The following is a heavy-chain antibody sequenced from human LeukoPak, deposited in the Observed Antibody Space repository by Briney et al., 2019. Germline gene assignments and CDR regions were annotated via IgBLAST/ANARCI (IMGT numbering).Heavy chain of an antibody. CDR3: ARGLIAAAGTRVDY. D-gene: IGHD6-13*01. V-gene: IGHV4-59*01. CDR1: GGSISSYY. Sequence: SETLSLTCTVPGGSISSYYWSWIRQPPGKGLEWIGYMYYSGSTNYNPSLKSRVTISADTSKNQFSLKLSSVTAADTAVYYCARGLIAAAGTRVDYWGQGTLVTVSS. J-gene: IGHJ4*02. CDR2: MYYSGST.